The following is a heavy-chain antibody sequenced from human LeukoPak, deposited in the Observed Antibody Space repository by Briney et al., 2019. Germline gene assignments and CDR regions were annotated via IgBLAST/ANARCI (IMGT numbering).Heavy chain of an antibody. J-gene: IGHJ4*02. D-gene: IGHD6-19*01. CDR2: IYYSGST. CDR3: ARRGYSSGPYFDY. V-gene: IGHV4-39*01. CDR1: GGSISSSSYY. Sequence: SETLSLTYTVSGGSISSSSYYWGWIRQPPGKGLEWIGNIYYSGSTYYNPSLKSRVTISVDTSKNQFSLKLSSVTAADTAVYYCARRGYSSGPYFDYWGQGTLVTVSS.